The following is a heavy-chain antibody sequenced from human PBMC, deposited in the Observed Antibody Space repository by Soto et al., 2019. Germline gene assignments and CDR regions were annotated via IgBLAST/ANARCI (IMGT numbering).Heavy chain of an antibody. CDR3: ARSGLPGSYRYYYGMDV. D-gene: IGHD3-16*02. J-gene: IGHJ6*02. CDR1: GGSISSSSYY. CDR2: IYYSGST. V-gene: IGHV4-39*01. Sequence: PSETLSLTCTVSGGSISSSSYYWGWIRQPPGKGLEWIGSIYYSGSTYYNPSLKSRVTISVDTSKNQFSLKLSSVTAADTAVYYCARSGLPGSYRYYYGMDVWGQGTTVTVSS.